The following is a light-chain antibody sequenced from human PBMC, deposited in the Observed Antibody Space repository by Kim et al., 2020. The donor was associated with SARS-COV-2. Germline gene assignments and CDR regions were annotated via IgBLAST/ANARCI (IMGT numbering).Light chain of an antibody. J-gene: IGKJ1*01. Sequence: EVVMTQSPATLSVSPGERATLSCRASQSVNSNFAWYQQKPGQSPRLLIFGASTRATGIPARFGGSGSGTEFTLTISSLQSEDFAVYYCQQYNTWPRTFGQGTKVDIK. CDR1: QSVNSN. CDR3: QQYNTWPRT. V-gene: IGKV3-15*01. CDR2: GAS.